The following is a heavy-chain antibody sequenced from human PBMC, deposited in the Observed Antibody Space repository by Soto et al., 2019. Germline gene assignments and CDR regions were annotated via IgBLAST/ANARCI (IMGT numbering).Heavy chain of an antibody. Sequence: EVQLVESGGGLVQPGGSLRLSCAASGFTFSSYAMHWVRQAPGKGLEYVSAISSNGGSTYYANSVKGRFTISRDNSKNTLYLQMGSLRAEDMAVYYCAADRNRSGWYTAEYFQHWGQGTLVTVAS. CDR2: ISSNGGST. CDR3: AADRNRSGWYTAEYFQH. CDR1: GFTFSSYA. J-gene: IGHJ1*01. V-gene: IGHV3-64*01. D-gene: IGHD6-19*01.